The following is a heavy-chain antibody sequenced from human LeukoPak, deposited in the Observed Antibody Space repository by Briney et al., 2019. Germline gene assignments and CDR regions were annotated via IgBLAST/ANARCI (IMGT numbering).Heavy chain of an antibody. J-gene: IGHJ5*02. CDR2: IYYSGST. D-gene: IGHD3-10*01. Sequence: PSETLSLTCTVSGGSISSNYWSWIRQPPGKGLEWIGYIYYSGSTNYNPSLKSRVTMSIDTSTNQLSLKLSSVTAADTAVYYCARDSGTTGEVKFDPWGQGTLVTVSS. V-gene: IGHV4-59*12. CDR1: GGSISSNY. CDR3: ARDSGTTGEVKFDP.